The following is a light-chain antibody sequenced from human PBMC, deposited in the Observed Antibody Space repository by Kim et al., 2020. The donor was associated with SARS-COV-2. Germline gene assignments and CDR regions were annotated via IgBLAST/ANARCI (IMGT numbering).Light chain of an antibody. J-gene: IGKJ2*01. V-gene: IGKV3D-7*01. CDR3: QQDYNLPHT. CDR2: GAS. Sequence: PGERVTLSCRASQSVSSSYLTWYQQKPGQAPRLLIYGASTRATSIPARFSGSGSGTDFTLTINSLQPEDFAVYYCQQDYNLPHTSGQGTKLE. CDR1: QSVSSSY.